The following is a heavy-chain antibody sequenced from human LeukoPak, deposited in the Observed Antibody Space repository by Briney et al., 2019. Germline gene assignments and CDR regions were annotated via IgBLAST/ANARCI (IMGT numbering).Heavy chain of an antibody. CDR1: GFTFSNAW. Sequence: GGSLRLSCAASGFTFSNAWMSWVRQAPGKGLECVGRIKSKTDGGTTDYAAPVKGRFTISRDDSKNTLYLQMNSLKTEDTAVYYCTTVTITMVRGVDDYWGQGTLVTVSS. V-gene: IGHV3-15*01. D-gene: IGHD3-10*01. CDR3: TTVTITMVRGVDDY. CDR2: IKSKTDGGTT. J-gene: IGHJ4*02.